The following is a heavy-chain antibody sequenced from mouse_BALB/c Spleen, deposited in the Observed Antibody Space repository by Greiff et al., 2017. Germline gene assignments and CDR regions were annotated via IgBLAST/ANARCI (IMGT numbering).Heavy chain of an antibody. CDR1: GFTFSSFG. CDR3: ARSGSYAMDY. V-gene: IGHV5-17*02. Sequence: EVKLMESGGGLVQPGGSRKLSCAASGFTFSSFGMHWVRQAPEKGLEWVAYISSGSSTIYYADTVKGRFTISRDNPKNTLFLQMTSLRSEDTAMYYCARSGSYAMDYWGQGTSVTVSS. D-gene: IGHD3-2*02. CDR2: ISSGSSTI. J-gene: IGHJ4*01.